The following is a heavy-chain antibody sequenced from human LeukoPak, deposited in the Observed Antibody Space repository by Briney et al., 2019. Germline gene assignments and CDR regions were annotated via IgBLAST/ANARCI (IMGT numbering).Heavy chain of an antibody. CDR2: ITGSGDKT. Sequence: PGGSLRLSCAVSGFTFSNYAMSWVRQAPGKGLEWVSVITGSGDKTYYADSVKGRFTISRDNSKNTLYLQLNRLKADDTAAYYCARAGGSWSYWGQGTLVTVSS. V-gene: IGHV3-23*01. CDR3: ARAGGSWSY. CDR1: GFTFSNYA. J-gene: IGHJ4*02. D-gene: IGHD6-13*01.